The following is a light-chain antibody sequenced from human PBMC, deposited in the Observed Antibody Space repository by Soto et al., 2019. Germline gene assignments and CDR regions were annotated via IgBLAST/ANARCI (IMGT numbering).Light chain of an antibody. Sequence: DIPMTQSPSSLSASVGDRVTITCRASQSSSYYLSWYQLKPGKVPKLLISAASSLQSGVPSRFSGSGSGTDFTLTISSLQPEDFATYYCQQSSSIPRTFGQGTKLEIK. CDR1: QSSSYY. CDR2: AAS. CDR3: QQSSSIPRT. V-gene: IGKV1-39*01. J-gene: IGKJ2*02.